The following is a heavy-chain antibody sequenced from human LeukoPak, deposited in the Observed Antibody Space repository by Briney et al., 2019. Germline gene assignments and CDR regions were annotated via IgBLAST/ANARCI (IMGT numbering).Heavy chain of an antibody. CDR2: ISGSGGST. Sequence: GGSLRLSCAASGFTFSSYAMSWVRQAPGKGLEWVSAISGSGGSTYYADSVKVRFTISRDNSKNTLYLQMNSLRAEETAVYYCAKGRTMVIIFDYWGQGTLVTVSS. CDR3: AKGRTMVIIFDY. V-gene: IGHV3-23*01. CDR1: GFTFSSYA. D-gene: IGHD3-3*01. J-gene: IGHJ4*02.